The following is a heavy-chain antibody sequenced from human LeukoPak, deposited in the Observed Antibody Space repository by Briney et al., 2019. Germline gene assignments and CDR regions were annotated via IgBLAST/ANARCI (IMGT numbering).Heavy chain of an antibody. J-gene: IGHJ4*02. D-gene: IGHD6-19*01. CDR1: GYTFSSYW. Sequence: QPGGSLRLSCAASGYTFSSYWMHWVRQAPGKGLVWVSRIDTDGSITSYADSVKGRFTISRDNSKNTLYLQMNSLRAEDTAVYYCARVSMWAVGVDYWGQGTLVTVSS. V-gene: IGHV3-74*01. CDR2: IDTDGSIT. CDR3: ARVSMWAVGVDY.